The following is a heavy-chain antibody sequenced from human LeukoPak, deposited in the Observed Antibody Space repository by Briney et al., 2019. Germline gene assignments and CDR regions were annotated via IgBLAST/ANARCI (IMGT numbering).Heavy chain of an antibody. Sequence: SETLSLTCAVYGGSFSGYYWSWIRQPPGKGLEWIGEINHSGSTNYNPSLKSRVTISVDTSKNQFSLKLSSVTAADTAVYYCAKRPSPGYNWNYRLDPWGQGTLVTVSS. J-gene: IGHJ5*02. V-gene: IGHV4-34*01. CDR1: GGSFSGYY. D-gene: IGHD1-7*01. CDR2: INHSGST. CDR3: AKRPSPGYNWNYRLDP.